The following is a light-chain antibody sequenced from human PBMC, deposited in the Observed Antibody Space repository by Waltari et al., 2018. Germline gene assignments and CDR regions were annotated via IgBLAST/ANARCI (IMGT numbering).Light chain of an antibody. V-gene: IGLV3-9*01. CDR2: RDS. CDR3: QVWDSSTYV. Sequence: SYELTQPLSVSVALGQTARLTCWGNKIGPKNVHWYQQKPGQAPVLVIYRDSLRPSGIPERFSGSNSGNAATLTISRAQVGDEADYYCQVWDSSTYVFGTGTEVTVL. J-gene: IGLJ1*01. CDR1: KIGPKN.